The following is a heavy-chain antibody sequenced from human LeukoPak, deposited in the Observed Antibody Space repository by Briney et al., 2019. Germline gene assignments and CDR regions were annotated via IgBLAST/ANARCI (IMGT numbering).Heavy chain of an antibody. CDR3: AKDRQQLANLEY. CDR2: IGGSGDST. D-gene: IGHD6-13*01. V-gene: IGHV3-23*01. J-gene: IGHJ4*02. Sequence: GESLRLSCAATGFTFSTYGMTWVRQAPGKGLEWVSGIGGSGDSTYYADSVKGRFTISRDNSRNTVYLQMNSLRAEDTAVYYCAKDRQQLANLEYWGQGTLVTVSS. CDR1: GFTFSTYG.